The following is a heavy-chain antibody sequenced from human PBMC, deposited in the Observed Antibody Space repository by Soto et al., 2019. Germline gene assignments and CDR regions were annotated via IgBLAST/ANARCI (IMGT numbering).Heavy chain of an antibody. CDR1: GFTFSSYW. Sequence: GSLRLSCAASGFTFSSYWMHWVRQAPGKGLVWVSRINSDGSSTSYADSVKGRFTISRDNAKNTLYLQMNSLRAEDTAVYYCARDPTPKKAYYYYGMDVWGQGTTVTVSS. J-gene: IGHJ6*02. CDR3: ARDPTPKKAYYYYGMDV. CDR2: INSDGSST. V-gene: IGHV3-74*01.